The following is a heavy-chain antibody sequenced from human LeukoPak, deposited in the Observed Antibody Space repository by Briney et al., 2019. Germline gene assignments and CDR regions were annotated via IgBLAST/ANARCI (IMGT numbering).Heavy chain of an antibody. CDR2: IYTSGST. Sequence: NTSETLSLTCTVSGGSISSGSYYWSWIRQPAGKGLEWIGRIYTSGSTNYNPSLKSRVTISVDTSKNQFSLKLSSVTAADTAVYYCARGRRRWLQLTIYGFDYWGQGTLVTVSS. CDR3: ARGRRRWLQLTIYGFDY. J-gene: IGHJ4*02. CDR1: GGSISSGSYY. D-gene: IGHD5-24*01. V-gene: IGHV4-61*02.